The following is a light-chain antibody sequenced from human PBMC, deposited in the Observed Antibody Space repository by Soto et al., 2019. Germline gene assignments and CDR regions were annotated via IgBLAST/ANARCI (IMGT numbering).Light chain of an antibody. J-gene: IGKJ4*01. V-gene: IGKV1-39*01. CDR3: QQSYSAPLT. CDR2: AAS. Sequence: DIQMTQSPSSLSASVGDRVTITCRASQNIVNYLNWYQWKPGKAPKLLIYAASSLQSGVPSRFSGSGSGTDFTLTISTVQPEDFGTFCCQQSYSAPLTFGGGTKVEIK. CDR1: QNIVNY.